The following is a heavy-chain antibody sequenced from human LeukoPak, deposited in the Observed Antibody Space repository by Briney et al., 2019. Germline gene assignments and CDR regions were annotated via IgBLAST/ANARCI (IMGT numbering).Heavy chain of an antibody. J-gene: IGHJ4*02. CDR1: GFTLSSNW. V-gene: IGHV3-74*01. CDR2: INNDGSST. D-gene: IGHD6-19*01. Sequence: GGSLRLSCAASGFTLSSNWMHWVRQAPGKGLVWVSRINNDGSSTSYADSVKGRFTISRDNAKDTLFLQMNGLRAEDTAVYYCVKYSSGWNWGQGTLATVSS. CDR3: VKYSSGWN.